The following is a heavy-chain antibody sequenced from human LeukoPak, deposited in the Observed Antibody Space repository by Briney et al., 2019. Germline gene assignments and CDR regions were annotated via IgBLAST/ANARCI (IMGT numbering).Heavy chain of an antibody. V-gene: IGHV4-39*01. J-gene: IGHJ5*02. CDR1: GDSINSNNYY. Sequence: SETLPLTCTVSGDSINSNNYYWGWVRQPPGKGLEWIGSISFTGSTYYNPSLKSRGTLSVDTSKNHFSLKLSSVTAADTAVYYCARHTYGSGTYYNAWGQGTLVTVSS. CDR3: ARHTYGSGTYYNA. D-gene: IGHD3-10*01. CDR2: ISFTGST.